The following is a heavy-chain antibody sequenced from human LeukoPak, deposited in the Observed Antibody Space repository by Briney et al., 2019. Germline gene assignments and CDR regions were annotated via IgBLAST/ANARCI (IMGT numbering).Heavy chain of an antibody. Sequence: GGSLRLSCAASGFTFSSYAMSWVRQAPGKGLEWVSAISGSGGSTYYADSVKGRFTISRDNSKNTLYLQMNSLRAEDTAVYYCAKDIVVVVAAPGFDYWGQGTLVTVSS. CDR1: GFTFSSYA. V-gene: IGHV3-23*01. D-gene: IGHD2-15*01. J-gene: IGHJ4*02. CDR3: AKDIVVVVAAPGFDY. CDR2: ISGSGGST.